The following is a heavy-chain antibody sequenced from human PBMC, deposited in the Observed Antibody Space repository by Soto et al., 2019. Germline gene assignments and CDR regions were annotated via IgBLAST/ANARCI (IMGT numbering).Heavy chain of an antibody. CDR2: IWYDGSNK. J-gene: IGHJ4*02. Sequence: PGGSLRLSCAASGFTFSSYGMHWVRQAPGKGLEWVAVIWYDGSNKYYADSVKGRFTISRDNSKNTLYLQMNSLRAEDTAVYYCARDGLRSGYDFAGYFDYWGQGTLVTVSS. CDR1: GFTFSSYG. CDR3: ARDGLRSGYDFAGYFDY. D-gene: IGHD5-12*01. V-gene: IGHV3-33*01.